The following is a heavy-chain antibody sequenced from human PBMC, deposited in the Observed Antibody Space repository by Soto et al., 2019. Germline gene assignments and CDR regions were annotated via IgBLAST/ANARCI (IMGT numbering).Heavy chain of an antibody. D-gene: IGHD2-15*01. CDR1: GGSISSFY. CDR2: VYHKRST. V-gene: IGHV4-59*01. Sequence: SETLSLTCTVSGGSISSFYWSWIRQPPGEGLEWIGYVYHKRSTDYDPSLKSRATISLDTSKNQFSLRLSSVTAADTAVYFCARDRAGYCSGGKCYSHSFDVWGQGTMVT. CDR3: ARDRAGYCSGGKCYSHSFDV. J-gene: IGHJ3*01.